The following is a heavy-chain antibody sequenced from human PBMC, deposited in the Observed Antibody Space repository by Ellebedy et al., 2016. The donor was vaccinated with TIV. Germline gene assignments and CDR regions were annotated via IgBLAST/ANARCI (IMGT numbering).Heavy chain of an antibody. V-gene: IGHV3-21*01. Sequence: GESLKISCAASGFTFSTYSMNWVRQAPGKGLEWVASISSSSSYIYYADSMKGRFTISRDNAKNSLYLQMNSLRAEHTAVYYCARDIYYYESSGYYYVPWYFDLWGRGTLVTVSS. CDR2: ISSSSSYI. J-gene: IGHJ2*01. D-gene: IGHD3-22*01. CDR1: GFTFSTYS. CDR3: ARDIYYYESSGYYYVPWYFDL.